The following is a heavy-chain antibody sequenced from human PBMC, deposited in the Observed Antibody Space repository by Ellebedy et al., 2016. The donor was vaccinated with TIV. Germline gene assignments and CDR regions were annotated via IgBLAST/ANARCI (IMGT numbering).Heavy chain of an antibody. CDR3: ARARGWYGSDGMDV. D-gene: IGHD6-19*01. J-gene: IGHJ6*04. CDR2: IYGSGNT. Sequence: GESLKISCAASGFTVSSNYMNWVRRAPGQGLGWVSVIYGSGNTDSAEHVEGRFTISRDNSKNTVYLQMNSLRDEDTAVYYCARARGWYGSDGMDVWGEGTTVTVSS. V-gene: IGHV3-53*01. CDR1: GFTVSSNY.